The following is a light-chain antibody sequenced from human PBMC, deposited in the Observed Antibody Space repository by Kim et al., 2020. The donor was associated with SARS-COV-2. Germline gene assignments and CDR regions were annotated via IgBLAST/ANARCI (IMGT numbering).Light chain of an antibody. V-gene: IGLV4-69*01. Sequence: ASVKLTCTLSSGHSSYAIAWHHQQPEKGPRYLMKLNSDGSHSKGDGIPDRFSGSSSGAERYLTISSLQSEDEADYYCQTWGTGIRVFGTGTKVTVL. CDR1: SGHSSYA. CDR3: QTWGTGIRV. CDR2: LNSDGSH. J-gene: IGLJ1*01.